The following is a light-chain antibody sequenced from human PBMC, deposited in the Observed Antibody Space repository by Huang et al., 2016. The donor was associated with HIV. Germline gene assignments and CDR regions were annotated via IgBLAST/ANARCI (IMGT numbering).Light chain of an antibody. CDR2: AAS. CDR3: QQSYSTPHP. CDR1: QSISSY. V-gene: IGKV1-39*01. Sequence: DIQMTQTPSSLSASVGDRVTITCRASQSISSYINWYQQKPGKAPNLLIYAASSLQSGGPSSFSGSGSGTDFTLTISSLQPEDFATYYCQQSYSTPHPFGQGTKLEIK. J-gene: IGKJ2*01.